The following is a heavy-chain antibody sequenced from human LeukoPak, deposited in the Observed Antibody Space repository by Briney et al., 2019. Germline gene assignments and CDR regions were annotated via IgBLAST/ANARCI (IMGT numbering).Heavy chain of an antibody. J-gene: IGHJ5*02. D-gene: IGHD6-6*01. V-gene: IGHV3-74*01. CDR3: ARERGLWLIAARRNWFGP. Sequence: GSLRLSCAASGFTFSSYWMHWVRPAPGKGLVWVSRINSDGSSTSYADSVKGRFTISRDNAKNTLYLQMNSLRAEDTAVYYCARERGLWLIAARRNWFGPWGQGTLVTVSS. CDR1: GFTFSSYW. CDR2: INSDGSST.